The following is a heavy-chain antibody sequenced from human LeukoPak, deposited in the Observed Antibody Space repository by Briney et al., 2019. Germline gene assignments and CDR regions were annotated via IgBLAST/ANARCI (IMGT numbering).Heavy chain of an antibody. CDR2: IYPGDSDT. Sequence: GESLKISCKGSGYNFTSYWIGWVRQMPGKGLEWMGIIYPGDSDTRYSPSFQGQVTISADKSISTAYLQWSSLKASDTAMYYCATSQGTSGWAYYFDYWGQGTLVTVSS. V-gene: IGHV5-51*01. CDR3: ATSQGTSGWAYYFDY. J-gene: IGHJ4*02. D-gene: IGHD2-2*01. CDR1: GYNFTSYW.